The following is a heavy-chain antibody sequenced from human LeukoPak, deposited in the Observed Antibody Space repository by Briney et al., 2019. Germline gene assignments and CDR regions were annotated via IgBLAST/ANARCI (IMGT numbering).Heavy chain of an antibody. V-gene: IGHV3-23*01. CDR2: ISATSDST. CDR3: AKGGYNTGSYLNF. Sequence: PGGSLRLSCTASGFTFSSFAMNWVRQVPGKGLEWVSEISATSDSTYYADTVRGRFTISRDDSKNTLNLQMNSLRAEDTAVYYCAKGGYNTGSYLNFWGQGTLVIVSS. D-gene: IGHD3-10*01. CDR1: GFTFSSFA. J-gene: IGHJ4*02.